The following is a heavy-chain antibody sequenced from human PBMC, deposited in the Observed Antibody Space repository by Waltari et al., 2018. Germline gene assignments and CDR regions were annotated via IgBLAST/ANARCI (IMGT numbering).Heavy chain of an antibody. CDR1: GYTFTSYD. CDR3: ARGRSIAARRNYNWFDP. CDR2: KNPNSGNT. D-gene: IGHD6-6*01. V-gene: IGHV1-8*03. Sequence: QVQLVQSGAEVKKPGASVKVSCKASGYTFTSYDINWVRQATGQGLEWMGWKNPNSGNTGYAQKVQGRVTITRNTSISTAYMELSSLRSEDTAVYYCARGRSIAARRNYNWFDPWGQGTLVTVSS. J-gene: IGHJ5*02.